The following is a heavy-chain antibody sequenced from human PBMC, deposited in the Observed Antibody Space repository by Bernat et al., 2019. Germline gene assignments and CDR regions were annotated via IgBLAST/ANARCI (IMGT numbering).Heavy chain of an antibody. Sequence: QVQLQESGPGLVRPSETLSLTYTVSGGSISSYYWSWIRQPPGKGLEWIGHIYYSGSTDYKPSLKSRVTISVDTSKNQFSLKLSSVTAADTAVYYCARDRGWTTSYYYGMDVWGQGTTVTVSS. D-gene: IGHD3/OR15-3a*01. J-gene: IGHJ6*02. CDR2: IYYSGST. CDR1: GGSISSYY. CDR3: ARDRGWTTSYYYGMDV. V-gene: IGHV4-59*01.